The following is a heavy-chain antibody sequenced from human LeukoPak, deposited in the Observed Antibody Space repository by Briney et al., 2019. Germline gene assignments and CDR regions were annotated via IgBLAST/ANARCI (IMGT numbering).Heavy chain of an antibody. V-gene: IGHV1-46*01. CDR1: GYTFTSYY. CDR2: INPSGGST. CDR3: ARDGSVRGVIIYFWFDP. D-gene: IGHD3-10*01. J-gene: IGHJ5*02. Sequence: ASVKVSCKASGYTFTSYYMHWVRQAPGQGLEWMGIINPSGGSTSYAQKFQGRVTMTRDTSTSTVYMELSSLRSEDTAVYYCARDGSVRGVIIYFWFDPWGQGTLVTVSS.